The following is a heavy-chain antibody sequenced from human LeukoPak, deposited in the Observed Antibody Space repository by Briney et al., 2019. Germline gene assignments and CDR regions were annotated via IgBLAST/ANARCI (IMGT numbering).Heavy chain of an antibody. V-gene: IGHV4-31*03. J-gene: IGHJ4*02. CDR1: GGSISSGGYY. CDR3: ARDDYGDFTFDY. CDR2: IYYSGST. D-gene: IGHD4-17*01. Sequence: KPSQTLSLTCTVSGGSISSGGYYWSWIRQHPGKGLEWIGYIYYSGSTYYNPSLKSRVTISVDTSKNQFSLKLSSVTAADTAVYYCARDDYGDFTFDYWGQGTLVTVSS.